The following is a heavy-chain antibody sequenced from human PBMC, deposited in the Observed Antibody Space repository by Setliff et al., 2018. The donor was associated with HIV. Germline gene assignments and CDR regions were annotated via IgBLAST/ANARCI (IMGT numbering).Heavy chain of an antibody. V-gene: IGHV4-39*07. Sequence: SLTCTVSGGSASNSRYYWAWIRQPPGKGLEYIGSIHYNERTYYNPSLKSRVTISTDTSKNQFSLNVRSVTAADTAVYFCAKSSPSIGYISDHWGQGTLVTVSS. D-gene: IGHD5-12*01. CDR1: GGSASNSRYY. CDR3: AKSSPSIGYISDH. CDR2: IHYNERT. J-gene: IGHJ4*02.